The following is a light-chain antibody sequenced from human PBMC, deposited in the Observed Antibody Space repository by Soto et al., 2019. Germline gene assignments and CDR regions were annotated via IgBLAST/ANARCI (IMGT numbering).Light chain of an antibody. Sequence: DIQMTQSPSSLSASVGDRVTITCRASQGIRDYLAWFQHKPGKAPKSLIYAASNLRSGVPSKFRGSGSGTDFTLIISSLQPEESATYYCQQDNSYPLTFGQGTKVDIK. V-gene: IGKV1-16*02. CDR2: AAS. CDR3: QQDNSYPLT. J-gene: IGKJ1*01. CDR1: QGIRDY.